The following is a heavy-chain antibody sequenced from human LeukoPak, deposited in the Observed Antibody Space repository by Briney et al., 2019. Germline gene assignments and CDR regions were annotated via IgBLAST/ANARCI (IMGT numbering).Heavy chain of an antibody. Sequence: SETLSLTCAVYGGSFSGYYWSWIRQPPGEGLEWIGEINHSGSTNYNPSLKSRVTISVDTSKNQFSLKLSSVTAADTAVYYCARGLNSGYVRIGYYGMDVWGQGTTVTVSS. J-gene: IGHJ6*02. CDR1: GGSFSGYY. D-gene: IGHD5-12*01. CDR2: INHSGST. V-gene: IGHV4-34*01. CDR3: ARGLNSGYVRIGYYGMDV.